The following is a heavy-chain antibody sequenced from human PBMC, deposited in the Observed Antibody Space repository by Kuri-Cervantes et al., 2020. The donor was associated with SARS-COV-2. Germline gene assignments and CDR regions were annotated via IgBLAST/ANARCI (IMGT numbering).Heavy chain of an antibody. J-gene: IGHJ3*02. CDR2: IIPIFGIA. D-gene: IGHD2-21*02. Sequence: SVKVSCKASGGTFSSYAISWVRQAPGQGLEWMGRIIPIFGIANYAQKFQGRVTITADKSTSTACMELSSLRSEDTAVYYCARRVVVTAILDDAFDIWGQGTMVTVSS. CDR3: ARRVVVTAILDDAFDI. CDR1: GGTFSSYA. V-gene: IGHV1-69*04.